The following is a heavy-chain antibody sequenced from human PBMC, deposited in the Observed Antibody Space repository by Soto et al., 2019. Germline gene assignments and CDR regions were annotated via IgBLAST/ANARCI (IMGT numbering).Heavy chain of an antibody. Sequence: GESLKISCTGSGYSFTNYWISWVRQMPGKGLEWMGRIDPSDSHTQYSPSFQGLVTISADKSISTAYLQWSSLKASDTAMYSCARHGLFHDSTTYLDCWGRGTLVTVSS. CDR1: GYSFTNYW. J-gene: IGHJ4*02. CDR3: ARHGLFHDSTTYLDC. D-gene: IGHD3-22*01. V-gene: IGHV5-10-1*01. CDR2: IDPSDSHT.